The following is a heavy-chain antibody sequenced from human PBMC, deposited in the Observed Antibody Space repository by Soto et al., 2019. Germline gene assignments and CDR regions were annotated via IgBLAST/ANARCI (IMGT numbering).Heavy chain of an antibody. CDR2: IYPGDSDT. D-gene: IGHD6-13*01. CDR3: ARRGDSAAAGKPFDY. Sequence: PGESLKISCKGSGYSFTSYWIGWVRQMPGKGLEWMGIIYPGDSDTRYSPSFQGQVTISADKSISTAYLQWSSLKASDTAMYYCARRGDSAAAGKPFDYWGQGTLVTVSS. J-gene: IGHJ4*02. V-gene: IGHV5-51*01. CDR1: GYSFTSYW.